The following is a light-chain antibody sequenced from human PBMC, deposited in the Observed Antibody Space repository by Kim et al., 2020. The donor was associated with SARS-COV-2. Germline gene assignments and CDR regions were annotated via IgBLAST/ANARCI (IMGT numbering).Light chain of an antibody. CDR2: KVS. CDR3: MQGTQWPRT. CDR1: QSLVSTDGNTY. V-gene: IGKV2-30*01. Sequence: DLVMTQSPLSLPVTLGQAASISCRSTQSLVSTDGNTYLNWFQQRAGQPPRRLIYKVSNRDSGVPDRFSGSGSGTAFTLRISRVEAEDVGVYYCMQGTQWPRTFGGGTKVDIK. J-gene: IGKJ4*01.